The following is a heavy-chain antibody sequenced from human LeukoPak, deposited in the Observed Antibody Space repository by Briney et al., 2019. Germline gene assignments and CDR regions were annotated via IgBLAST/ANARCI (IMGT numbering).Heavy chain of an antibody. CDR1: GFTLSSYA. V-gene: IGHV3-23*01. CDR2: IRGSGGST. J-gene: IGHJ6*03. CDR3: AESFEKYSSSSIDYYMDV. D-gene: IGHD6-6*01. Sequence: DPGGSLRLSCAASGFTLSSYAMSWVRQAPGKGLEWVSGIRGSGGSTYYADSVKGRITIPRDNSKNTLYLQVNSLRAEDTAVYYCAESFEKYSSSSIDYYMDVWGKGTTVTVSS.